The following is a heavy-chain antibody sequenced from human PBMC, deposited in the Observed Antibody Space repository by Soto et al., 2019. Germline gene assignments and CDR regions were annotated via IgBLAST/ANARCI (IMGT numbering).Heavy chain of an antibody. CDR3: AADLPDWGAYAFDY. D-gene: IGHD3-16*01. V-gene: IGHV3-23*01. CDR2: ISGSGGST. CDR1: GFTFSSYA. J-gene: IGHJ4*01. Sequence: PGESLKISCAASGFTFSSYAMSWVRQAPGKGLEWVSAISGSGGSTYYADSVKGRFTISRDNSKNTLYLQMNSLRAEDTAVYYCAADLPDWGAYAFDYWGHGTQVTVSS.